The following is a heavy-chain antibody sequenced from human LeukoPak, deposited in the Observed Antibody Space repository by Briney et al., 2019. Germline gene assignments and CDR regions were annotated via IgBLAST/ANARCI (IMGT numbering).Heavy chain of an antibody. D-gene: IGHD5-18*01. CDR3: ARAGDSYGYFDY. CDR1: RYSFTSYW. V-gene: IGHV5-51*01. Sequence: PGESLKISCKGSRYSFTSYWIAWVRQMPGKGLEWMGIIYPGDSDTRHSPSFRGQVTISADKSISTAYLQWSSLKASDTAIYFCARAGDSYGYFDYWGQGTLVTVSS. J-gene: IGHJ4*02. CDR2: IYPGDSDT.